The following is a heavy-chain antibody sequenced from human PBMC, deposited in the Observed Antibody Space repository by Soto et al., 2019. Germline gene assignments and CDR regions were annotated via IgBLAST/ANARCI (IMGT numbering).Heavy chain of an antibody. CDR1: GGSISSYY. Sequence: SETLSLTCTVSGGSISSYYWSWIRQPPGKGLEWIGYIYYSGSTNYNPSLKSRVTISVDTSKNQFSLKLSSVTAADTAVYYCARDSGGGYGDYYYYMDVWGKGTTVTVSS. CDR3: ARDSGGGYGDYYYYMDV. J-gene: IGHJ6*03. V-gene: IGHV4-59*01. D-gene: IGHD4-17*01. CDR2: IYYSGST.